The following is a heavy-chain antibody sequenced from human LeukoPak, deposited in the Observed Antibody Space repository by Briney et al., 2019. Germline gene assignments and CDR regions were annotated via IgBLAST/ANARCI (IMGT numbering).Heavy chain of an antibody. J-gene: IGHJ4*02. CDR2: TSGSGGST. V-gene: IGHV3-23*01. D-gene: IGHD4-17*01. CDR1: GFTFSRHG. CDR3: AKGHDYGDYESDY. Sequence: GGSLRLSCAASGFTFSRHGMSWVRQVPGKGLEWVSTTSGSGGSTSYTDSVKGRFTISRDNSNNTLYLQMNSLRAEDTAVYYCAKGHDYGDYESDYWGQGTLVTVSS.